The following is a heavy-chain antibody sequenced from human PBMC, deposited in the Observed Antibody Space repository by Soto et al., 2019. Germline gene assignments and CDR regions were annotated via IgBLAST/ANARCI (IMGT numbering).Heavy chain of an antibody. Sequence: QVQLQESGPGLVKPSQTLSLTCTVSGGSISSGGYYWSWIRQHPGKGLEWIGYIYYSGSTYYNPSLKSRVTISVDTSKNQFSLKLSSVTAADTAVYYCARDEMVTFGGVPAFDIWGQGTMVTVSS. CDR2: IYYSGST. CDR1: GGSISSGGYY. V-gene: IGHV4-31*03. D-gene: IGHD3-16*01. J-gene: IGHJ3*02. CDR3: ARDEMVTFGGVPAFDI.